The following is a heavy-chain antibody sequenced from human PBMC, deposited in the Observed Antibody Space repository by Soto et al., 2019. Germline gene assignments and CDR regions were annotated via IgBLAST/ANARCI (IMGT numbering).Heavy chain of an antibody. Sequence: QVQLQQWGAGLLKLSETLCLNCAVTGGSLSGYYWSWIRQPPGKGLEWIGEVKDGGHTNYSPSLRGRVTISSDTSNNQFSLRLNSVTAADTGVYYCARGQEGVVATHWDQGSLVTVSS. CDR3: ARGQEGVVATH. CDR2: VKDGGHT. J-gene: IGHJ4*02. D-gene: IGHD5-12*01. V-gene: IGHV4-34*01. CDR1: GGSLSGYY.